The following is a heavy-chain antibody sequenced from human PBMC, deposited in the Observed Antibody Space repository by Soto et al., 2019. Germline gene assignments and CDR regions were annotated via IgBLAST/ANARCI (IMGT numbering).Heavy chain of an antibody. V-gene: IGHV2-26*01. J-gene: IGHJ6*02. CDR3: ARMNVDSYQFYYAMDV. Sequence: XGPTLVNPTESLTLTCTVSGFSLTTGKMGVSWIRQPPGKALEWLAHIFSDNERSYSTSLQGRLTISKDTSGSQVVLSMTNVDPVDTATYYCARMNVDSYQFYYAMDVWGQGTTVTVSS. CDR2: IFSDNER. CDR1: GFSLTTGKMG. D-gene: IGHD4-17*01.